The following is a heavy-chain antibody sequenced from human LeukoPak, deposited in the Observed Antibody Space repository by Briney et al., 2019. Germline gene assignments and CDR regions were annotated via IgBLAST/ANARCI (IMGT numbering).Heavy chain of an antibody. D-gene: IGHD6-19*01. CDR2: ISSSSSYI. J-gene: IGHJ4*02. V-gene: IGHV3-21*04. CDR1: GFTFSSYS. CDR3: AGDKTTGGWYEFDY. Sequence: GGSLRLSCAASGFTFSSYSMTWVRQAPGKGLEWVSSISSSSSYIYYADSLKGRFTISRDTSKNTVSLQMNSLRAEDTAVYYCAGDKTTGGWYEFDYWGQGTLVTVSS.